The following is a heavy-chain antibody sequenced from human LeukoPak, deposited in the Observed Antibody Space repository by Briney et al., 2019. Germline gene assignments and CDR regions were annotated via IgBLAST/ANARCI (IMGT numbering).Heavy chain of an antibody. D-gene: IGHD1-14*01. Sequence: GGSLRLSCAASGFTFSNYSMNWVRQAPGKGLEWVSYIRSSSSTIYYADSVKGRFTIFRDNAKNSLYLQMNSLRAEDTAVYYCVRSFDYWGQGTLVTVSS. J-gene: IGHJ4*02. CDR2: IRSSSSTI. V-gene: IGHV3-48*04. CDR1: GFTFSNYS. CDR3: VRSFDY.